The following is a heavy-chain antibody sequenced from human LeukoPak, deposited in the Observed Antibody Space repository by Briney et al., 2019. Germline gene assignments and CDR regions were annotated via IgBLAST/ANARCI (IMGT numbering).Heavy chain of an antibody. J-gene: IGHJ4*02. D-gene: IGHD3-22*01. Sequence: PGGSLRLSCAASGFTFSSYSMNWVRQAPGKGLEWVAFIRYDGSNKYYADSVKGRFTISRDNSKNTLYLQMSSLRAEDTAVYYCAKDQAYYYDSSGYPDYWGQGTLVTVSS. V-gene: IGHV3-30*02. CDR1: GFTFSSYS. CDR2: IRYDGSNK. CDR3: AKDQAYYYDSSGYPDY.